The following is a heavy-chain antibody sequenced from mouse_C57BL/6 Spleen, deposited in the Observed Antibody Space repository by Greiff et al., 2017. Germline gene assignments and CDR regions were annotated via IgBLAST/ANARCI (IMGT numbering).Heavy chain of an antibody. CDR1: GYTFTSYW. V-gene: IGHV1-50*01. CDR3: ALRGDYDWFAY. Sequence: QVQLQQSGAELVKPGASVKLSCKASGYTFTSYWMQWVKQRPGQGLEWIGEIDPSDSYTNYNQKFKGKATLTVDTSSSTAYMQLSSLTSEDSAVYYCALRGDYDWFAYWGQGTLVTVSA. CDR2: IDPSDSYT. D-gene: IGHD2-4*01. J-gene: IGHJ3*01.